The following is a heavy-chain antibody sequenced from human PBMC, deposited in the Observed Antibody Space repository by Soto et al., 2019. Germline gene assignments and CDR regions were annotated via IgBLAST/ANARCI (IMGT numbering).Heavy chain of an antibody. CDR2: IWYDGSNK. V-gene: IGHV3-33*01. Sequence: GGSLRLSCAASGFTFSSYGMHWVRQAPGKGLEWVAVIWYDGSNKYYADSVKGRFTISRDNSKNTLYLQMNSLRAEDTAVYYCARDPKVSATTSHYYYYMDVWGKGTTVTVSS. CDR3: ARDPKVSATTSHYYYYMDV. CDR1: GFTFSSYG. J-gene: IGHJ6*03. D-gene: IGHD4-17*01.